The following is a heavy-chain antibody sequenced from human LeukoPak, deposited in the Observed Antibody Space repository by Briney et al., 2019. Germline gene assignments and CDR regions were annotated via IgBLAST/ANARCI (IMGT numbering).Heavy chain of an antibody. Sequence: ASVKVSCKASGYTFTSYGISWVRQAPGQGLEWMGIINPSGGSTSYAQKFQGRVTVTRDTSTSTVYMELSSLRSEDTAVYYCARGWKVVPAARVYNWFAPWGQGTLVTVSS. J-gene: IGHJ5*02. CDR1: GYTFTSYG. CDR2: INPSGGST. CDR3: ARGWKVVPAARVYNWFAP. V-gene: IGHV1-46*01. D-gene: IGHD2-2*01.